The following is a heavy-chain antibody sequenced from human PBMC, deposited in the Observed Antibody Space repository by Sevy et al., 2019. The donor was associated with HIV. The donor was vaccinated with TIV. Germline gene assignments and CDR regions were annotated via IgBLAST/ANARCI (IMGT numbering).Heavy chain of an antibody. J-gene: IGHJ4*02. CDR3: ARHPMPRGIPQYYFDY. V-gene: IGHV3-66*04. D-gene: IGHD3-10*01. CDR1: GFTVSSNY. Sequence: GGSLRLSCAASGFTVSSNYMSWVRRAAGKGLEWVSLIYSGGRSYYADSMKGRFTVSRDNSKNTLYLQMNSLRAEDTAVYYCARHPMPRGIPQYYFDYWGQGTLVTVSS. CDR2: IYSGGRS.